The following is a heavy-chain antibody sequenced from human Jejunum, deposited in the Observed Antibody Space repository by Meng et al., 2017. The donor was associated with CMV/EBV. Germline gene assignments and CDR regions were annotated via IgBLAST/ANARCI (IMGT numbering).Heavy chain of an antibody. V-gene: IGHV4-39*07. CDR3: ARETVAYCISSSCLDAFDI. D-gene: IGHD2-2*01. J-gene: IGHJ3*02. Sequence: SFSWAGISQPPGKGLEWIGSLYYGGDTYYNPSLKSRVTISGDTSKNQFSLKLSSVTAADTAVYYCARETVAYCISSSCLDAFDIWGQGTMVTVSS. CDR2: LYYGGDT. CDR1: SFS.